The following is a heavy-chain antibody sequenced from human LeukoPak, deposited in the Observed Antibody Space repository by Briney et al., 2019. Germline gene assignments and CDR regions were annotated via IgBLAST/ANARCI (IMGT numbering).Heavy chain of an antibody. V-gene: IGHV1-8*01. D-gene: IGHD4-17*01. CDR3: ARGGWTTRRNYYYYGMDV. Sequence: ASVKVSCKASGYTFTSYDINWVRQATGQGLEWMGWMNPNSGNTGYAQKFQGRVTMTRNTSISTAYMELSSLRSEDTAVYYCARGGWTTRRNYYYYGMDVWGQGTTVTASS. J-gene: IGHJ6*02. CDR2: MNPNSGNT. CDR1: GYTFTSYD.